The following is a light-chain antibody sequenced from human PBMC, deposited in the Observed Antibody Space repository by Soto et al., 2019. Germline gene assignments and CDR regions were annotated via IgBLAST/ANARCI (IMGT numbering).Light chain of an antibody. CDR3: QQYNSYSRT. Sequence: DIQMTQSPSTLSASVGDRVTITCRASQSISSWLAWYLQKPGKAPKLLIYDASSLESGVPSRFSGSGSGTEFTLNISSLQPDDFAIYYCQQYNSYSRTFGQGTKVDIK. V-gene: IGKV1-5*01. CDR2: DAS. CDR1: QSISSW. J-gene: IGKJ1*01.